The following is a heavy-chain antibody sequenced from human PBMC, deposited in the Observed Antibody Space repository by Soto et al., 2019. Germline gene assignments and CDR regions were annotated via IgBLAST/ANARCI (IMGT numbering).Heavy chain of an antibody. J-gene: IGHJ5*02. CDR2: IYYSGST. CDR1: GGSISSGDYY. Sequence: QVQLQESGPGLVKPSQTLSLTCTVSGGSISSGDYYWSWIRQPPGKGLEWIGYIYYSGSTYYNPSLKRRVTISVDTSKNQFSLKLSSVTAADTAVYYCARDGPHNESYCSGGSCYLGWFDPWGQGTLVTVSS. V-gene: IGHV4-30-4*01. D-gene: IGHD2-15*01. CDR3: ARDGPHNESYCSGGSCYLGWFDP.